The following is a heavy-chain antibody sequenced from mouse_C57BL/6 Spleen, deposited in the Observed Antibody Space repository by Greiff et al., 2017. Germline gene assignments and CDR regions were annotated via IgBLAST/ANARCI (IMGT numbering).Heavy chain of an antibody. D-gene: IGHD4-1*01. Sequence: QVQLQQPGAELVRPGSSVKLSCKASGYTFTSYWMDWVKQRPGQGLEWIGNIYPSDSETHYNQKFKDKATLTVDKSSSTAYRQLSSVASEDSAVYYCASRWDESDYWGQGTTLTVAS. V-gene: IGHV1-61*01. CDR1: GYTFTSYW. CDR2: IYPSDSET. J-gene: IGHJ2*01. CDR3: ASRWDESDY.